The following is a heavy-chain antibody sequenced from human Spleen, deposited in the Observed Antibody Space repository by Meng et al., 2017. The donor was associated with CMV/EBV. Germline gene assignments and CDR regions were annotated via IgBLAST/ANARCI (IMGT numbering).Heavy chain of an antibody. CDR2: IYSSGST. CDR1: GGSIRSGDYY. D-gene: IGHD2-21*02. V-gene: IGHV4-30-4*08. J-gene: IGHJ4*02. CDR3: AGGVVTRWAD. Sequence: QVRLLESGPDLGKPSQTLSLPCTVSGGSIRSGDYYWSWIRQPPGNGLEWIGYIYSSGSTYYNPSLKSRVTISVDTSKNQFSLKLSSVTAADTAVYYCAGGVVTRWADWGQGTLVTVSS.